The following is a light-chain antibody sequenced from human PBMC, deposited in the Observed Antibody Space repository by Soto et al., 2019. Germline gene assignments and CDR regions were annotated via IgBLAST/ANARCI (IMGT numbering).Light chain of an antibody. CDR1: SSDVGAYDY. V-gene: IGLV2-8*01. CDR3: SSYAGSNNYV. CDR2: EVI. J-gene: IGLJ1*01. Sequence: QSALTQPPSASGSPGQSVTISCTGSSSDVGAYDYVSWYQQHPGKALKLMIYEVIKRASGVPDRFSGSKSGNSASLTVSGLQAEDEADYYCSSYAGSNNYVFGTGTKLTVL.